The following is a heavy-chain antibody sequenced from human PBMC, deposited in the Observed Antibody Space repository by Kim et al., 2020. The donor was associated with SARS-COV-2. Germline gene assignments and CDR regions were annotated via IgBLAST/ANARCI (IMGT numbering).Heavy chain of an antibody. V-gene: IGHV4-30-4*01. CDR1: GGSISSGDYY. D-gene: IGHD3-22*01. Sequence: SETLSLTCTVSGGSISSGDYYWSWIRQPPGKGLEWIGYIYYSGSTYYNPSLKSRVTISVDTSKNQFSLKLSSVTAADTAVYYCASSSSGYYRDAFDIWGQGTMVTVSS. CDR2: IYYSGST. J-gene: IGHJ3*02. CDR3: ASSSSGYYRDAFDI.